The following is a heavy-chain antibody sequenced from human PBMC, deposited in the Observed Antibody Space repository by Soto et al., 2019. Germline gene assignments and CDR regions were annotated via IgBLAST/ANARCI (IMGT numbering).Heavy chain of an antibody. D-gene: IGHD5-18*01. CDR3: AKVGYGFNSEYIHH. Sequence: QVQLVESGGGVVQPGKSLRLSCAASGFTFSSYGMHWVRQAPGKGLEWVTLISYDGSNKYYAESVKGRFTISRDNSKNTVYLQMNSLRLEDTALYYCAKVGYGFNSEYIHHWGQGTLVTVSS. CDR1: GFTFSSYG. CDR2: ISYDGSNK. V-gene: IGHV3-30*18. J-gene: IGHJ1*01.